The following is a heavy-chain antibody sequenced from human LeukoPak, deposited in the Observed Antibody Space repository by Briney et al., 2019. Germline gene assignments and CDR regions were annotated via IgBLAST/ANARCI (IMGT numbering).Heavy chain of an antibody. J-gene: IGHJ5*02. CDR1: GFTFSSYN. CDR2: ISSSSNYI. D-gene: IGHD2/OR15-2a*01. V-gene: IGHV3-21*01. Sequence: PGGSLRLSCAASGFTFSSYNMNWVRQAPGKGLEWVSSISSSSNYIYYADSVKGRFTISRDNAKNSLYLQMKSLRAEDTAVYYCARGKTSQNIVTRKTYNWFDPWGQGTLVTVSS. CDR3: ARGKTSQNIVTRKTYNWFDP.